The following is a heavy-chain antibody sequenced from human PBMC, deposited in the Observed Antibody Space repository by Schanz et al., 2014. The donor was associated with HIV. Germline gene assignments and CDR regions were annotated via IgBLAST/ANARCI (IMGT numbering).Heavy chain of an antibody. CDR1: GFTFSHYW. J-gene: IGHJ4*02. Sequence: VQLVESGGGLVQRGGSLRLSCVASGFTFSHYWMSWVRQAPGKGLEWVAVISYDGSNKYYADSVKGRFTISRDSSKNTLYLQMSSLRAEDTAMYYCARGGIWEWDQPDFDYWGQGTLVTVSS. CDR2: ISYDGSNK. V-gene: IGHV3-30*03. D-gene: IGHD2-15*01. CDR3: ARGGIWEWDQPDFDY.